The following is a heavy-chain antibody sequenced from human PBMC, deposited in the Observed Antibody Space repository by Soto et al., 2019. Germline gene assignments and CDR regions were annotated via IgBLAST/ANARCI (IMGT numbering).Heavy chain of an antibody. V-gene: IGHV1-69*13. J-gene: IGHJ4*02. CDR1: GGTFSSYA. CDR2: IIPIFGTA. CDR3: ASIVRFLEWLTIDY. D-gene: IGHD3-3*01. Sequence: GASVKVSCKASGGTFSSYAINWVRQAPGQGLEWMGGIIPIFGTANYAQKFQGRVTITADESTSTAYMELSSLRSEDTAVYYCASIVRFLEWLTIDYWGQGTLVTVSS.